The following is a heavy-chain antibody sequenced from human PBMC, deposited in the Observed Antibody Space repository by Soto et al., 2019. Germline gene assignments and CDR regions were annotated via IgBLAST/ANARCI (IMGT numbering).Heavy chain of an antibody. J-gene: IGHJ5*02. D-gene: IGHD2-2*01. V-gene: IGHV4-39*01. CDR1: GGSISSSSYY. CDR2: IYYSGST. CDR3: ARWSRIVGVPAAEEEDWFDP. Sequence: SETLSLTCTVYGGSISSSSYYWCWILHPPGKGLEWIGSIYYSGSTYYNPSLKSRVTISVDTSKNQFSLKLSSVTAADTAVYYCARWSRIVGVPAAEEEDWFDPWGQGTGVTVAS.